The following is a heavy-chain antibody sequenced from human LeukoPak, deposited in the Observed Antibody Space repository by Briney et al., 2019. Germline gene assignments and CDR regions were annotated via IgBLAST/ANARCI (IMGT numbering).Heavy chain of an antibody. Sequence: GSLRLSCAASGFTFSSYAMSWVRQAPGKGLEWVSAISGSGGSTYYADSVKGWFTISRDNSKNTLYLQMNSLRAEDTAVYYCAKDPYYCSSTSCYGLVGFDYWGQGTLVTVSS. D-gene: IGHD2-2*01. J-gene: IGHJ4*02. CDR1: GFTFSSYA. CDR2: ISGSGGST. CDR3: AKDPYYCSSTSCYGLVGFDY. V-gene: IGHV3-23*01.